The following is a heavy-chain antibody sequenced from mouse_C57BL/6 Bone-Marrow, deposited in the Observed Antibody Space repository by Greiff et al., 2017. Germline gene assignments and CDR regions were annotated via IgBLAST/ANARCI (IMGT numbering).Heavy chain of an antibody. J-gene: IGHJ3*01. CDR3: ARSGNDYSWFAY. CDR1: GYTFTSYG. CDR2: IYPRSGNT. D-gene: IGHD2-4*01. V-gene: IGHV1-81*01. Sequence: QVQLQQSGAELARPGASVKLSCKASGYTFTSYGISWVKQRTGQGLEWIGEIYPRSGNTYYNEKFKGKATLTADKSSSTAYMELRSLTSEDSAVDFCARSGNDYSWFAYWGQGTLVTVSA.